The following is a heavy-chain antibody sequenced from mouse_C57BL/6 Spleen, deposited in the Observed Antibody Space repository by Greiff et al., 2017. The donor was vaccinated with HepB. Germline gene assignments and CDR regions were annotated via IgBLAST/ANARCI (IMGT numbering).Heavy chain of an antibody. J-gene: IGHJ2*01. Sequence: VQLQQSGAELVRPGSSVKLSCKASGYTFTSYWMHWVKQRPIQGLEWIGNIDPSDSETHYNQKFKDKATLTVDKSSSPAYMQLSSLTSEDSAVYYCARRRTGTEDFDYWGQGTTLTVSS. CDR1: GYTFTSYW. CDR2: IDPSDSET. CDR3: ARRRTGTEDFDY. D-gene: IGHD4-1*01. V-gene: IGHV1-52*01.